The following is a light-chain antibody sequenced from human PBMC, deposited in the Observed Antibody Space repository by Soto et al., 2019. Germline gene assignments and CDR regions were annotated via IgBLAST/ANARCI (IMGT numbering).Light chain of an antibody. CDR3: SSYTSSSAYV. J-gene: IGLJ1*01. Sequence: LTQPASVSGSPGQSITISCTGTSSDVGGYNYVSWYQQHPGKAPKLMIYEVSNRPSGVSNRFSGSKSGNTASLTISGLQAEDEADYYCSSYTSSSAYVFGTGTKVTVL. CDR2: EVS. CDR1: SSDVGGYNY. V-gene: IGLV2-14*01.